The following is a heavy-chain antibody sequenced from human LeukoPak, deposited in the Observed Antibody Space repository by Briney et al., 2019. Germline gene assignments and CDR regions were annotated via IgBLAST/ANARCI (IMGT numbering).Heavy chain of an antibody. D-gene: IGHD4-11*01. V-gene: IGHV4-59*01. Sequence: TSETLSLTCAVSGGSTSGYYWTWIRQPPGKGLEWIGYIYYSGSTNYNPSLKSRTTISVDTSKNQFSLKLSSVTAADTAVYYCARLSGNYFPDYWGQGTLVTVSS. CDR3: ARLSGNYFPDY. CDR2: IYYSGST. J-gene: IGHJ4*02. CDR1: GGSTSGYY.